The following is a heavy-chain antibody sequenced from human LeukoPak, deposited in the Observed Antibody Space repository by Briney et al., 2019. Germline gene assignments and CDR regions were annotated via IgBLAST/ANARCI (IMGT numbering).Heavy chain of an antibody. CDR2: ISSSSSYI. J-gene: IGHJ4*02. Sequence: PGGSLRLSCAASGFAFSSYSMNWVRQAPGKGLEWVSSISSSSSYIYYADSVKGRFTISRDNAKNSPYLQMNSLRAEDTAVYYCARVALIVVVPAAMDYWGQGTLVTVSS. CDR3: ARVALIVVVPAAMDY. D-gene: IGHD2-2*01. V-gene: IGHV3-21*01. CDR1: GFAFSSYS.